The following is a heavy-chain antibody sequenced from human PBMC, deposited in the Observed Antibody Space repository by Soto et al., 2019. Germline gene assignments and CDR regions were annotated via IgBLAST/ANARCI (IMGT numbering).Heavy chain of an antibody. D-gene: IGHD2-2*01. Sequence: QVQLVQSGAEVKKPGSSVKVSCKASGGTFSSYAISWVRQAPGQGLEWMGGIIPISGTANYGQKFQGRVTITADESTSTAYIELSSLRSEDTAVYYCARSQGSSTSLEIYYYYYYGMDVWGQGTTVTVSS. CDR2: IIPISGTA. CDR1: GGTFSSYA. CDR3: ARSQGSSTSLEIYYYYYYGMDV. V-gene: IGHV1-69*01. J-gene: IGHJ6*02.